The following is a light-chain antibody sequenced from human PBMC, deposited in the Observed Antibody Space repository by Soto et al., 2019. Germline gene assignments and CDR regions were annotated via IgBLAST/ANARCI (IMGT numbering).Light chain of an antibody. CDR3: QQYGTSSWT. Sequence: EIVLTQSPGTLSLAPGERATLSCRASQSVSSSYLAWYQQKPGQAPRLLIYAASSSATGIPDRFSGSGSGTDFTLTISRLEPEDFAVYYCQQYGTSSWTFGQGTKVDVK. J-gene: IGKJ1*01. CDR1: QSVSSSY. CDR2: AAS. V-gene: IGKV3-20*01.